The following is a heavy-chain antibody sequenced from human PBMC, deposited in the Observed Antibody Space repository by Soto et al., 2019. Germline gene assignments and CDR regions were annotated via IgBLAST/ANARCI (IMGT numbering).Heavy chain of an antibody. Sequence: QVQLVQSGAEVKKPGASVKVSCKASGYIFTGYYMHWLRQAPGQGLEWMGWFNPNSGGTKYAQKFQGEVTMTNDTSINTAYMELSGLISDDTAVYYCARGDFDSSANYYAGWFDPWGQGTLVTVSS. J-gene: IGHJ5*02. CDR1: GYIFTGYY. D-gene: IGHD3-22*01. CDR2: FNPNSGGT. CDR3: ARGDFDSSANYYAGWFDP. V-gene: IGHV1-2*02.